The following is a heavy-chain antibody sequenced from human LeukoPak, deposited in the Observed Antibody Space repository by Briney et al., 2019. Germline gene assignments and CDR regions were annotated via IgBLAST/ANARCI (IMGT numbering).Heavy chain of an antibody. CDR3: AHSGSYYRINNDAFNI. Sequence: GGSLRLSCAASGFTFSAYNMNWVRRTPGKWLEWVSSISSSSSYIYYADSVKGRFTISRDNAKNSLYLQMNSLRAEDTAVYYCAHSGSYYRINNDAFNIWGQGTMVTVSS. CDR1: GFTFSAYN. D-gene: IGHD1-26*01. V-gene: IGHV3-21*06. CDR2: ISSSSSYI. J-gene: IGHJ3*02.